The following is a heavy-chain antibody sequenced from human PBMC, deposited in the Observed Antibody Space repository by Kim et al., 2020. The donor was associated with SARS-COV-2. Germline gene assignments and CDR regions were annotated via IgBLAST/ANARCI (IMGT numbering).Heavy chain of an antibody. J-gene: IGHJ3*02. D-gene: IGHD2-15*01. CDR3: ARGVGARRAFDI. Sequence: YYADSVKGRFTISRDNSKNTLYLQMNSLRAEDTAVYYCARGVGARRAFDIWGQGTMVTVSS. V-gene: IGHV3-53*01.